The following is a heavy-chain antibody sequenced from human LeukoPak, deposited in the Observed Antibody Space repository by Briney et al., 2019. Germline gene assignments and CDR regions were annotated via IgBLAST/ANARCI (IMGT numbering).Heavy chain of an antibody. CDR3: ASHLATAQTFDY. CDR2: INHSGST. Sequence: SETLSLTCAVYGGSFSGYYWSWIRQPPGKGLEWIGEINHSGSTNYNSSLKSRVTISVDTSKNQFSLKLSSVTAADTAVYYCASHLATAQTFDYWGQGTLVTVSS. V-gene: IGHV4-34*01. J-gene: IGHJ4*02. D-gene: IGHD1-1*01. CDR1: GGSFSGYY.